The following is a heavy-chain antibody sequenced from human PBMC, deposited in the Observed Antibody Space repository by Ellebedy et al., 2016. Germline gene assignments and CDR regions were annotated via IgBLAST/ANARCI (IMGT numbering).Heavy chain of an antibody. Sequence: ASVKVSCKASGYSFRSYGITWVRQAPGQGPEWMGWISTQNGNTYYSQNFQDRVTFITDTPTSTAYMELRSLRSDDTAMYFCARRGWDFWSGYLAYWGQGTLVTVSS. CDR3: ARRGWDFWSGYLAY. CDR2: ISTQNGNT. CDR1: GYSFRSYG. V-gene: IGHV1-18*04. J-gene: IGHJ4*02. D-gene: IGHD3-3*01.